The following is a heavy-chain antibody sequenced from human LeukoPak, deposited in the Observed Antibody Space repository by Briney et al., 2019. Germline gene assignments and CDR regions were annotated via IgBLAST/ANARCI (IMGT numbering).Heavy chain of an antibody. D-gene: IGHD5-18*01. Sequence: PGGSLRLSCAASGFTFRSYSMNWVRQAPGKGLEWISYISSSNSTIYYGDSVKGRFTISRDNAENSLYLQMNSLKAEDTAVYYCARGNSSGRGALDYWGQGTLVIVSS. CDR3: ARGNSSGRGALDY. CDR2: ISSSNSTI. J-gene: IGHJ4*02. CDR1: GFTFRSYS. V-gene: IGHV3-48*04.